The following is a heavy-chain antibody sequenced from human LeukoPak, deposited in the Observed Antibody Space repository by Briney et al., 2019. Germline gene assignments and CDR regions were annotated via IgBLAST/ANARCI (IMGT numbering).Heavy chain of an antibody. V-gene: IGHV4-39*07. D-gene: IGHD4-17*01. CDR1: GGSIRTSYF. Sequence: SETLSLTCTVSGGSIRTSYFWGWIRQPPGKGLEWIGSIFNSNSNNYNPSLKTRVTISLDTSKNQFSLKLSSVTAADTAVYYCARDDNGDYGADYWGQGTLVTVSS. J-gene: IGHJ4*02. CDR3: ARDDNGDYGADY. CDR2: IFNSNSN.